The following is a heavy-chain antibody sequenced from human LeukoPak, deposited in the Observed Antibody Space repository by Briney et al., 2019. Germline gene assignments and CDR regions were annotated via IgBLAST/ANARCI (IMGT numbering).Heavy chain of an antibody. CDR2: IYYSGLT. V-gene: IGHV4-59*08. J-gene: IGHJ5*02. CDR1: GGSISSYY. CDR3: ARHTSQTAPFDP. Sequence: SETLSLTCTVSGGSISSYYWSWIRQPPGKGLEWIGYIYYSGLTNYNPSLKSRITISVDTSKKQISLKVSSVTAADTAVYYCARHTSQTAPFDPWGQGTLVTVSS. D-gene: IGHD2-21*02.